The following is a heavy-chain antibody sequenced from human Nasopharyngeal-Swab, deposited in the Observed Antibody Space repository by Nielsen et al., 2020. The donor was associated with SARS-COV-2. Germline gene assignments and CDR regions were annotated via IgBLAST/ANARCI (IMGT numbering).Heavy chain of an antibody. CDR3: ARGSFWYDSSGYPAEGDAFDI. V-gene: IGHV4-59*01. D-gene: IGHD3-22*01. J-gene: IGHJ3*02. Sequence: SETLSLTCTVSGGSISSYYRSWIRQPPGKGLEWIGYIYYSGSTNYNPSLKSRVTISVDTSKNQFSLKLSSVTAADTAVYYCARGSFWYDSSGYPAEGDAFDIWGQGTMVTVSS. CDR2: IYYSGST. CDR1: GGSISSYY.